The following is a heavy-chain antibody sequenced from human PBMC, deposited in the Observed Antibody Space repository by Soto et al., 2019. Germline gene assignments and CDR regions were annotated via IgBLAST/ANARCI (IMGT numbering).Heavy chain of an antibody. D-gene: IGHD3-22*01. CDR2: IRWDGGST. CDR3: AKDSVSRAYDSSGYYQPYYYGMDV. Sequence: GGSLRLSCADSGFTFSSYGMHWVRQAPGKGLEWVSVIRWDGGSTYYADSVKGRFTMSRDDSKNSLYLQMNSLRTEDTALYYCAKDSVSRAYDSSGYYQPYYYGMDVWGQGTTVTV. V-gene: IGHV3-43*02. CDR1: GFTFSSYG. J-gene: IGHJ6*02.